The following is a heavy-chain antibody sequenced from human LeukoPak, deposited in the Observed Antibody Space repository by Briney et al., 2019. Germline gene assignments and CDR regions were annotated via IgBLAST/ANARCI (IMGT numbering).Heavy chain of an antibody. V-gene: IGHV1-18*04. J-gene: IGHJ4*02. CDR2: ISPYNGNT. CDR3: AITSVRGSYRYLDY. CDR1: GYTFTDYY. Sequence: ASVKVSCKTSGYTFTDYYMHWVRQAPGQGLEWMGWISPYNGNTNYAQNLQGRVTMTTDTATSTAYMELRDLRSDDTAMYYCAITSVRGSYRYLDYWGQGTLVTVSS. D-gene: IGHD3-16*02.